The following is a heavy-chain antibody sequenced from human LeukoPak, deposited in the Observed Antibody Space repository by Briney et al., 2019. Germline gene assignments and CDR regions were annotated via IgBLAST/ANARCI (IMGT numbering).Heavy chain of an antibody. D-gene: IGHD6-19*01. V-gene: IGHV3-23*01. J-gene: IGHJ3*02. Sequence: GSLRLSFAASGFHLSSYAMSWVRQAPGKGLEWVSAISGSCGSPYYPNPVKGRVTISRDNSKNTLYLQMNSLRAEDTAVYYCAKAIAVAGYADAFDIWGQGTMVTVSS. CDR2: ISGSCGSP. CDR3: AKAIAVAGYADAFDI. CDR1: GFHLSSYA.